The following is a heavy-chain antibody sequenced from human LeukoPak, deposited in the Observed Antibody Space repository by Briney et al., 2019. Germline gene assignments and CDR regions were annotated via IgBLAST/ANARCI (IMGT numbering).Heavy chain of an antibody. D-gene: IGHD1-26*01. J-gene: IGHJ3*01. V-gene: IGHV3-30*03. CDR2: ISSDGSNK. CDR3: ARGRRTLIVGATRNAFDV. CDR1: GFTFGAYW. Sequence: GGSLRLSCAASGFTFGAYWMHWVRQAPGKGLEWVTFISSDGSNKYYADSVKGRFSISRDNSKNTLYLQMNSLRPEDTAVYYCARGRRTLIVGATRNAFDVWGQGTIVTVSS.